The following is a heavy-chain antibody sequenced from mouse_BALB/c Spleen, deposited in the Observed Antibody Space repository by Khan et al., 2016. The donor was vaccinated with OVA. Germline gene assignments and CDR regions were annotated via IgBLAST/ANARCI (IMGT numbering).Heavy chain of an antibody. J-gene: IGHJ3*01. CDR1: GFTFSSYS. D-gene: IGHD4-1*01. CDR2: ISSDGDYT. Sequence: EVELVESGGDLVKPGGSLKLSCAASGFTFSSYSMSLVRQTPDKRLEWVATISSDGDYTYFPDSVKGRFTISRDNAKNTLNLQMSSLKSEDTALYYCASHLTGSFAYWGQGTLVTVSA. CDR3: ASHLTGSFAY. V-gene: IGHV5-6*01.